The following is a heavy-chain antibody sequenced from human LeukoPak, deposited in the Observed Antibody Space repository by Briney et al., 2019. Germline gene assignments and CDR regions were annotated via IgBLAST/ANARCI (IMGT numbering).Heavy chain of an antibody. V-gene: IGHV3-30*18. CDR3: AKGKGPYYYDSSGYLDY. D-gene: IGHD3-22*01. J-gene: IGHJ4*02. Sequence: GGSLRLSCAASGFTFSSYAMTWVRQAPGKGLEWVAVISYDGSNKYYADSVKGRFTISRDNSKNTLYLQMNSLRAEDTAVYYCAKGKGPYYYDSSGYLDYWGQGTLVTVSS. CDR1: GFTFSSYA. CDR2: ISYDGSNK.